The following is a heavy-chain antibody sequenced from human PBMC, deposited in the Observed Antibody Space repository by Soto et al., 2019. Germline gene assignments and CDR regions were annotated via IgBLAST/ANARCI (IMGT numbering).Heavy chain of an antibody. CDR2: IYYSGST. Sequence: PSETLSLTCTVSGGSISSSSYYWGWIRQPPGKGLEWIGSIYYSGSTYYNPSLKSRVTISVDTSKNQFSLKLSSVTAADTAVYYCARDIAPTPFVVVTAIREAFDIWGQGTMVTVSS. CDR3: ARDIAPTPFVVVTAIREAFDI. V-gene: IGHV4-39*02. CDR1: GGSISSSSYY. J-gene: IGHJ3*02. D-gene: IGHD2-21*02.